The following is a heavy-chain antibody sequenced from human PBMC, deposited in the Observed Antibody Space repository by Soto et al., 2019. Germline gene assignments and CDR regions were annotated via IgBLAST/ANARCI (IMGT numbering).Heavy chain of an antibody. Sequence: SVKVSCKASGCTVSSYAISCVRQAPGQVLEWMGGIIPIFGTANYAQKFQGRVTITADKSTSTAYMELSSLRSEDTAVYYCARDSGGYYYTGGYYGMDVWGQGTTVTVSS. CDR3: ARDSGGYYYTGGYYGMDV. V-gene: IGHV1-69*06. CDR2: IIPIFGTA. J-gene: IGHJ6*02. D-gene: IGHD3-22*01. CDR1: GCTVSSYA.